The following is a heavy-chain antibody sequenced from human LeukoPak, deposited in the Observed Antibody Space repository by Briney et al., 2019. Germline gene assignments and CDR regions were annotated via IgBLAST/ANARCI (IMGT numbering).Heavy chain of an antibody. J-gene: IGHJ6*02. Sequence: GGSLRLSCAASAFTFSSYWMHWVRQAPGKGLVWVSRIDSDGSSTRYADSVKGRFTISRDNAKNTLYLQMNSLRAEDTAVYYCARGRYYGMDVWGQGTTVTVSS. V-gene: IGHV3-74*01. CDR2: IDSDGSST. CDR3: ARGRYYGMDV. CDR1: AFTFSSYW.